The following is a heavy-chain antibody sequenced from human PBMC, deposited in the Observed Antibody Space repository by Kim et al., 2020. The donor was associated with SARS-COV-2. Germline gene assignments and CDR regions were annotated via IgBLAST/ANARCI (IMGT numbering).Heavy chain of an antibody. CDR3: AKPRPHWYFEL. J-gene: IGHJ2*01. Sequence: YADSVQSRFPISRDNSNTILYLQMSSLRAEDTAIYYCAKPRPHWYFELWGRGTLVTVSS. V-gene: IGHV3-23*01. D-gene: IGHD6-6*01.